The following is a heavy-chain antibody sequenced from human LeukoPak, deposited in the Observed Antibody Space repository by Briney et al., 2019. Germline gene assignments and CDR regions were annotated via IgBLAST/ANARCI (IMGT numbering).Heavy chain of an antibody. CDR1: GYTFTSYY. D-gene: IGHD4-11*01. CDR3: ARSHSNYYFDY. V-gene: IGHV1-46*01. Sequence: ASVKVSCKASGYTFTSYYMHWVRQAPGQGLEWMGIINPSGGSTSYAQKFQGRVTMTRDMSTSTVYMELSSLRSEDTAVYYCARSHSNYYFDYWGQGTLVTVSS. CDR2: INPSGGST. J-gene: IGHJ4*02.